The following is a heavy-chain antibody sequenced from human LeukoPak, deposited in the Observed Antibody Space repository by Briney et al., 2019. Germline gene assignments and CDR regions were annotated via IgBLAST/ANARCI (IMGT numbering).Heavy chain of an antibody. D-gene: IGHD1-26*01. CDR2: IYHSGST. CDR3: AGRSGNYHWFDP. J-gene: IGHJ5*02. CDR1: GGSISSGGYS. Sequence: PSETLSLTCAVSGGSISSGGYSWSWIRQPPGKGLEWIGYIYHSGSTYYNPSLKCRVTISVDTSTNQFSLKLTSVTAADTAVYYCAGRSGNYHWFDPWGQGTLVTVSS. V-gene: IGHV4-30-2*01.